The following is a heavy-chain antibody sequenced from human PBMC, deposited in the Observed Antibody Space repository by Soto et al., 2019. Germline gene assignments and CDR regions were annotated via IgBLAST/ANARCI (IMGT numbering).Heavy chain of an antibody. Sequence: ASVKVSCKASGYTFTSYDINWVRLATGQGLEWMGWMSANNGNTNYAQKFQGRVTMTTDTSMSTAYMELRSLRSDDTAVYYCARDPLFIAVAGTKDYWGQGTLVTVSS. CDR1: GYTFTSYD. D-gene: IGHD6-19*01. J-gene: IGHJ4*02. CDR2: MSANNGNT. CDR3: ARDPLFIAVAGTKDY. V-gene: IGHV1-18*01.